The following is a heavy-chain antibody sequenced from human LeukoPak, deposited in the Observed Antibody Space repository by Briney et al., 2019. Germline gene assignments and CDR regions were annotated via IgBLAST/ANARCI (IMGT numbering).Heavy chain of an antibody. Sequence: ASVKVSCKVSGCTLTELSMHWVRQAPGKGLEWMGGFDPEDGETIYAQKFQGRVTMTEDTSTDTAYMELSSLRSEDTAVYYCRIAAAGNIDYWGQGTLVTVSS. D-gene: IGHD6-13*01. V-gene: IGHV1-24*01. CDR1: GCTLTELS. CDR2: FDPEDGET. CDR3: RIAAAGNIDY. J-gene: IGHJ4*02.